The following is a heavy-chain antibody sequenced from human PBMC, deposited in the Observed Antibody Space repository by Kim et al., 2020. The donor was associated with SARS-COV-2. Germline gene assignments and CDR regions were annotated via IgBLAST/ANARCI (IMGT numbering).Heavy chain of an antibody. J-gene: IGHJ4*02. CDR2: ISYDGSNK. V-gene: IGHV3-30*04. CDR1: GFTFSSYA. CDR3: AGYSGSYFSNFDY. Sequence: GGSLRLSCAASGFTFSSYAMHWVRQAPGKGLEWVAVISYDGSNKYYADSVKGRFTISRDNSKNTLYLQMNSLRAEDTAVYYCAGYSGSYFSNFDYWGQGNLVTVSS. D-gene: IGHD1-26*01.